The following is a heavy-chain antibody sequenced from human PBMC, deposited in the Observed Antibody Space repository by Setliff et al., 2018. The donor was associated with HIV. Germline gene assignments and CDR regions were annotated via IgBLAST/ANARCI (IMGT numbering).Heavy chain of an antibody. CDR1: GGSFSGYF. D-gene: IGHD2-8*01. Sequence: SETLSLTCAVYGGSFSGYFWSWIRQPPGKGPEWIGDISQTGITNYNPSHRSRVTISVDPSKNQFSMKLKSVTAADTAVYYCARTPFHCTNGVCSFFEYWSHGTLVTVSS. V-gene: IGHV4-34*01. CDR3: ARTPFHCTNGVCSFFEY. J-gene: IGHJ4*01. CDR2: ISQTGIT.